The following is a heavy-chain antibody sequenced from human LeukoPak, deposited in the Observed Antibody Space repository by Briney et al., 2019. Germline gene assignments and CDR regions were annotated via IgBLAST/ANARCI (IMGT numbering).Heavy chain of an antibody. CDR1: GGSISSYY. J-gene: IGHJ4*02. CDR3: ARHHYYDSSGYYGYYFDY. V-gene: IGHV4-59*01. Sequence: PSETLSLTCTVFGGSISSYYWSWIRQPPGKGLEWIGYIYYSGSTNYNPSLKSRVTIPVDTSKNQFSLKLSSVTAADTAVYYCARHHYYDSSGYYGYYFDYWGQGTLVTVSS. D-gene: IGHD3-22*01. CDR2: IYYSGST.